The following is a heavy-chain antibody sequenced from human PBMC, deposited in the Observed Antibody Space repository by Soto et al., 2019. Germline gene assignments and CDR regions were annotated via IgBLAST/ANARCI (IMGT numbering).Heavy chain of an antibody. V-gene: IGHV1-18*01. CDR1: GYTFTSYG. CDR2: ISAYNGNT. D-gene: IGHD3-3*01. CDR3: ARAYYDFWSGYHYFDY. Sequence: QVQLVQSGAEVKKPGASVKVSCKASGYTFTSYGISWVRQAPGQGLEWMGWISAYNGNTNYTQKLQGRVTMTTDTSTSTAYMELRSMRSDDTAVYYCARAYYDFWSGYHYFDYWGQGTLVTVSS. J-gene: IGHJ4*02.